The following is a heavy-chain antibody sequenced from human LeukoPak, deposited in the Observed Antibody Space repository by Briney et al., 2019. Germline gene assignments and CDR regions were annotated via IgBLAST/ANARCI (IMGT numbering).Heavy chain of an antibody. Sequence: SETLSLTCTVSGGSISSYYWSWIRQPPGKGLEWIGYIYTSGSTNYNPSLKSRVTISVDTSKNQFSLKLSSVTAADTAVYYCARLGHCTNGGWYNGYYFDYLGQGTLVTGPS. CDR2: IYTSGST. D-gene: IGHD2-8*01. V-gene: IGHV4-4*09. CDR3: ARLGHCTNGGWYNGYYFDY. J-gene: IGHJ4*02. CDR1: GGSISSYY.